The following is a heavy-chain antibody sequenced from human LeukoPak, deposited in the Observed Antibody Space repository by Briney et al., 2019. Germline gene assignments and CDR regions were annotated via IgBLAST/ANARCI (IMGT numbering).Heavy chain of an antibody. V-gene: IGHV1-69*13. CDR1: GGTFSSYA. Sequence: SVKVSCKASGGTFSSYAISWVRQAPGQGLEWMGGIIPIFGTANYAQKFQGRVTITADESTSTAYMELSSLRSEGTAVYYCARAWVGFEFLEWAPHFQHWGQGTLVTVSS. D-gene: IGHD3-3*01. CDR2: IIPIFGTA. CDR3: ARAWVGFEFLEWAPHFQH. J-gene: IGHJ1*01.